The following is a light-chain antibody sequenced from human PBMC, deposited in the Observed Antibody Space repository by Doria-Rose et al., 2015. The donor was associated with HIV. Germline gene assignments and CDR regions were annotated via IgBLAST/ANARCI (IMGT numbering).Light chain of an antibody. Sequence: DIQLTQSPESLCMSLGERATLNCKSIQSLLYSSKDYLVWYQQKPGHPPKLLIYLASTRQSGVPVRFSGSGSGTDFTLTISSLEAEDVAVYYCQQYYDTPSFGPGTTVDIK. CDR3: QQYYDTPS. CDR2: LAS. CDR1: QSLLYSSKDY. V-gene: IGKV4-1*01. J-gene: IGKJ3*01.